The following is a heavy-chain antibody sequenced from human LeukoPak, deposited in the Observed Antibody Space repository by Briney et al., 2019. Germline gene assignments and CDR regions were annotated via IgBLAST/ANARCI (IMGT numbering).Heavy chain of an antibody. CDR2: IYYSGST. J-gene: IGHJ4*02. V-gene: IGHV4-30-4*01. CDR1: GGSISSGDYY. CDR3: ARLPPGDLRYFDY. D-gene: IGHD4-17*01. Sequence: SETLSLTCTVSGGSISSGDYYWSWIRQPPGKGLEWIGYIYYSGSTYYNPSLKSRVTISVDTSKNQFSLKLSAVTAADTAVYYSARLPPGDLRYFDYWGQGTLVTVSS.